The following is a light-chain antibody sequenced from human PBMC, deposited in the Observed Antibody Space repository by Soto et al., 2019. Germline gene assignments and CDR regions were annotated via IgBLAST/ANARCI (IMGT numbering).Light chain of an antibody. Sequence: PWERATLSCRASQSVGRNYVAWYQQKPGQAPRVIIYAASNRASGIPDRFSGSGSGSDFTLTISRLEPEDFAVYYCQQYGTSPWAFGQGTKVEIK. CDR3: QQYGTSPWA. J-gene: IGKJ1*01. V-gene: IGKV3-20*01. CDR1: QSVGRNY. CDR2: AAS.